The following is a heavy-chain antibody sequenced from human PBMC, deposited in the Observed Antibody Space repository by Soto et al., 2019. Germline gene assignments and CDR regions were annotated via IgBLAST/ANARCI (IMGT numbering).Heavy chain of an antibody. J-gene: IGHJ6*02. CDR2: ISAYNGNT. D-gene: IGHD3-10*01. CDR3: ARVSYYGSGSRYYYHYGMDV. V-gene: IGHV1-18*01. Sequence: ASVTVSFKASGYTFTSSGISWVRQAPGQGLEWMGWISAYNGNTNYAQKLQGRVTMTTDTSTSTAYMELRSLRSDDTAVYYCARVSYYGSGSRYYYHYGMDVWGQGTTVTVSS. CDR1: GYTFTSSG.